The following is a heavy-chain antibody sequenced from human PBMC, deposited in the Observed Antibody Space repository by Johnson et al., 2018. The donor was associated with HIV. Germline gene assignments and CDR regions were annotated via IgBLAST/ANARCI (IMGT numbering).Heavy chain of an antibody. D-gene: IGHD3-16*02. J-gene: IGHJ3*02. Sequence: VQLVESGGGLVKPGGSLRLSCAASGFTFSNAWMTWVRQAPGKGLEWVGRIKSKANSYATAYAASVKGRFTISRDDSKNTAYLQMNSLRTEDTALYYCAKGIMITFGGVIVKPHAFDIWGQGTMVTVSS. CDR3: AKGIMITFGGVIVKPHAFDI. CDR1: GFTFSNAW. V-gene: IGHV3-73*01. CDR2: IKSKANSYAT.